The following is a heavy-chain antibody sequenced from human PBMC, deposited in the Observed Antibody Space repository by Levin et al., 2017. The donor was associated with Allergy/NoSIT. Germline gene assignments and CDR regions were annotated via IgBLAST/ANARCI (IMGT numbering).Heavy chain of an antibody. CDR1: GFTFGDYA. Sequence: HGESLKISCTGSGFTFGDYAMSWVRQAPGKGLEWVGFIRNKAHGGTTEYAASVKGRLTISRDDSKSIAYLQMNSLKTEDTAVYFCARGGPPNYDYNWGSYRDGYSDYWGQGTLVTVSS. CDR2: IRNKAHGGTT. V-gene: IGHV3-49*04. D-gene: IGHD3-16*02. J-gene: IGHJ4*02. CDR3: ARGGPPNYDYNWGSYRDGYSDY.